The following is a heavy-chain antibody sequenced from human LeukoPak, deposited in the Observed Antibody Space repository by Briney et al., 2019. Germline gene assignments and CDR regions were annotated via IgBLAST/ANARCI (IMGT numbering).Heavy chain of an antibody. Sequence: GGSLRLFCAASGFTFDDYSMHWVRQAPGKGLEWVTGISWNSGSIRYADSVKGRFTISRDNAKNSLYLQMNSLRAEDTALYYCAKDMGQQHIGVYYGMDVWGQGTTVTVSS. CDR2: ISWNSGSI. D-gene: IGHD6-13*01. CDR3: AKDMGQQHIGVYYGMDV. J-gene: IGHJ6*02. CDR1: GFTFDDYS. V-gene: IGHV3-9*01.